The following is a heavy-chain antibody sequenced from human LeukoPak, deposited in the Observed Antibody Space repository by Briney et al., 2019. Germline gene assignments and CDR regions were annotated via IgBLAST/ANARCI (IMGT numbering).Heavy chain of an antibody. D-gene: IGHD3-22*01. CDR1: GYTFTSYY. J-gene: IGHJ4*02. CDR2: INPSGGST. Sequence: ASVKVSCKASGYTFTSYYMHWVRQAPGQGLEWMGIINPSGGSTSYAQKFQGRVTMTRDMSTSTVYMELSSLRSEDTAVYYCARARIVVVMTNSPFDYWGQGTLITVSS. CDR3: ARARIVVVMTNSPFDY. V-gene: IGHV1-46*01.